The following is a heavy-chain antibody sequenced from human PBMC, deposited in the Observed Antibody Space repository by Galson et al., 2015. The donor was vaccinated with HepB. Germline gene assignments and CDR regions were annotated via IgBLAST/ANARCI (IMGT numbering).Heavy chain of an antibody. Sequence: RLSCAASGFTFSRNSMHWVRQAPGKGLEWVAVIWHDGGNKYYAVSVKGRFTISRDNSKNTVSLQMNSLREEDTAVYYCARSMQVVAAADHWGQGTLVTVSS. CDR3: ARSMQVVAAADH. D-gene: IGHD6-13*01. CDR2: IWHDGGNK. V-gene: IGHV3-33*01. CDR1: GFTFSRNS. J-gene: IGHJ4*02.